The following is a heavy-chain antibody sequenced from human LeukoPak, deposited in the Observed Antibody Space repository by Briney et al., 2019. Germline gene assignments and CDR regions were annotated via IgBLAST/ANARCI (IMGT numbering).Heavy chain of an antibody. CDR1: GGSFSGYY. CDR2: INHSGST. V-gene: IGHV4-34*01. D-gene: IGHD4-17*01. Sequence: SETLSLTCAVYGGSFSGYYWSWLRQPPGKVLQWLGEINHSGSTNYNPSLKSRVTISVDTSKNQFSLKLSSVTAADTAVYYCARGPPTVTRKKQQRTFLDYFQHWGQGTLVTVSS. CDR3: ARGPPTVTRKKQQRTFLDYFQH. J-gene: IGHJ1*01.